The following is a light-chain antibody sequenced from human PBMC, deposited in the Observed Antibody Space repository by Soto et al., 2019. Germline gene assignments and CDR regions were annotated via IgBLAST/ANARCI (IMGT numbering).Light chain of an antibody. V-gene: IGKV3-20*01. CDR1: QSVTNNY. J-gene: IGKJ1*01. CDR3: QQYGSSPQT. Sequence: EIVLTQSPGTLSLSPGETVALSCRASQSVTNNYLAWYQQKRGQAPRLLIYGASNRATGIPDRFSGGGSGTDFILTIIRLEPEDFAVYYCQQYGSSPQTFGQGTKVDI. CDR2: GAS.